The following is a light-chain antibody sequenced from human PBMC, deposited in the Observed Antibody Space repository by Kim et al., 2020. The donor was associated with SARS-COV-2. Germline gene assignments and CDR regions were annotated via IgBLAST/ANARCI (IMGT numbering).Light chain of an antibody. CDR3: QQSFGTPYT. Sequence: SASVGDRVSITCRASQSISGYLNWYQQKLGKAPKLLIYAASNLQSGVPSRFSGSGSGTDFTLTISSLQREDFATYYCQQSFGTPYTFGQGTKLEI. CDR2: AAS. V-gene: IGKV1-39*01. CDR1: QSISGY. J-gene: IGKJ2*01.